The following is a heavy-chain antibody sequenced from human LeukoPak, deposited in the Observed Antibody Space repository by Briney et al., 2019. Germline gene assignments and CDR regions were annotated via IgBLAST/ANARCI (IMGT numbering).Heavy chain of an antibody. CDR1: GFTFSNYY. J-gene: IGHJ4*02. D-gene: IGHD3-22*01. CDR3: ARGGDYYDSSGFNGRY. CDR2: ISSSGSTI. V-gene: IGHV3-11*01. Sequence: GGSLRLSCAASGFTFSNYYMSWIRQAPGKGLERVSYISSSGSTIYYAESVKGRFTISRDDAKNSLYLQMNSLRAEDTAVYYCARGGDYYDSSGFNGRYWGQGTLVTVSS.